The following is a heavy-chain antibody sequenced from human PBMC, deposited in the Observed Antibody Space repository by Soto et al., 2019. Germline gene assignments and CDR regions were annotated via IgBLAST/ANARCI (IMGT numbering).Heavy chain of an antibody. CDR1: AGSFNVYY. CDR2: INHSGST. V-gene: IGHV4-34*01. CDR3: ARYYYDTPGLI. Sequence: SETLSLTCDVSAGSFNVYYWTWIRQPPGKGLEWIWEINHSGSTNYNPSLKSRVTISVDTSKNQFSLKLSSVTAVDTAVYYCARYYYDTPGLIWGEGTLVTVSS. J-gene: IGHJ4*02. D-gene: IGHD3-22*01.